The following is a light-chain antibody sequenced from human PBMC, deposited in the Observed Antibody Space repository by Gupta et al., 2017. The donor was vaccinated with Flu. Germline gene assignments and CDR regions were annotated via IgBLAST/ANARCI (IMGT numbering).Light chain of an antibody. V-gene: IGLV2-23*01. Sequence: HSALTQPASVSGSPGQSITISCTGTSSDVGSYNLVSWYQQHPGKAPKLMIYEGSKRPSGFSNRFSGSKSGNTASLTISGLQAEDEADYYCCSYAGSSTLWVFGGGTKLTVL. CDR3: CSYAGSSTLWV. CDR1: SSDVGSYNL. CDR2: EGS. J-gene: IGLJ3*02.